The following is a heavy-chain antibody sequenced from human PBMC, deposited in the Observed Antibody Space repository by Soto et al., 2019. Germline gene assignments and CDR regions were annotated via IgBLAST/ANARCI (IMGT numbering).Heavy chain of an antibody. Sequence: EVQLVESGGGLVQPGRSLRLSCAASGFTFDDYAMHWVRQAPGKGLEWVSGISWHSGSIGYADSVKGRFTISRDNAKNSLYLQMNSLRAEDTALYYCARWKTTVTGYYYGMDVWGQGTTVTVSS. J-gene: IGHJ6*02. CDR3: ARWKTTVTGYYYGMDV. CDR1: GFTFDDYA. CDR2: ISWHSGSI. V-gene: IGHV3-9*01. D-gene: IGHD4-17*01.